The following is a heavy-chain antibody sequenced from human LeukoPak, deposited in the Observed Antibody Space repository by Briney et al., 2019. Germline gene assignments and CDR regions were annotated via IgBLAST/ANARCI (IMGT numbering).Heavy chain of an antibody. J-gene: IGHJ4*02. D-gene: IGHD3-22*01. Sequence: SETLSLTCTVSGGSISSTSYYWGWIRQPPGKGLEWIGSIYYSGSIYYNPSLKSRVTISLDTSKNQFSLKLTPVTAADTAVYYCARHDYYDSTPDYWGQGTLVTVSS. CDR2: IYYSGSI. CDR1: GGSISSTSYY. V-gene: IGHV4-39*07. CDR3: ARHDYYDSTPDY.